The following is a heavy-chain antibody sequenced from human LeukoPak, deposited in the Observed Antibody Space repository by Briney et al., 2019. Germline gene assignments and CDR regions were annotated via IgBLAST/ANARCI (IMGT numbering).Heavy chain of an antibody. J-gene: IGHJ4*02. CDR1: GGSISSYY. Sequence: PSETLSLTCTVSGGSISSYYWSWIRQPPGKGLEWIGYIYNSGSTNYNPSLKSRVTISVDTSKNQLSLKLSSVTAADTAVYYCARDDGLSSFWNGYCPFACWGQGSLVTVSS. V-gene: IGHV4-59*01. CDR2: IYNSGST. D-gene: IGHD3-3*01. CDR3: ARDDGLSSFWNGYCPFAC.